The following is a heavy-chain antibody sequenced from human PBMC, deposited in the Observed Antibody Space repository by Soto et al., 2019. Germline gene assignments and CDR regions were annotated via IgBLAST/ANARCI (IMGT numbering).Heavy chain of an antibody. CDR2: IRGYNGNT. CDR1: GYTFSKYR. CDR3: SRFIMVGGWFDPNYYHGMDV. V-gene: IGHV1-18*04. D-gene: IGHD6-19*01. J-gene: IGHJ6*02. Sequence: ASVKVSCKTSGYTFSKYRINWVRQAPGQGLQWMGWIRGYNGNTNYAQTVQGRVTITTDTSTGTVYMELRSLKSDDTAIYYCSRFIMVGGWFDPNYYHGMDVWGQGTTVTVSS.